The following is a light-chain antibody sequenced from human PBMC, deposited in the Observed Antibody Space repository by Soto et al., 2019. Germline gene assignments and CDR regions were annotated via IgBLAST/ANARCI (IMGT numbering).Light chain of an antibody. CDR3: QQSYSSPPT. V-gene: IGKV1-39*01. J-gene: IGKJ1*01. CDR2: AAS. CDR1: QSISNH. Sequence: DIQMTQSPSSLSASVEDRVIITCRASQSISNHLNWYQQKPGKAPKLLIFAASSLQSGVPSRFSGSRSGPDFTLTISSLQPEDFATYYCQQSYSSPPTFGHGTK.